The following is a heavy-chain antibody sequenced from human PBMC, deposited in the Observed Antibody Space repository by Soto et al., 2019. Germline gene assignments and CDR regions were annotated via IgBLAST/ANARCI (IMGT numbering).Heavy chain of an antibody. V-gene: IGHV3-23*01. J-gene: IGHJ6*02. Sequence: GGSLRLSCAASGSTFSSYAMCWARQAQGKGLEWVSAISGSGGSTYYADSVKGRFTISRDNAKNTLYLQMNSLRAEDTAVDYCASLGLADYYYYGMDVWGQGTTVTVSS. D-gene: IGHD6-6*01. CDR3: ASLGLADYYYYGMDV. CDR2: ISGSGGST. CDR1: GSTFSSYA.